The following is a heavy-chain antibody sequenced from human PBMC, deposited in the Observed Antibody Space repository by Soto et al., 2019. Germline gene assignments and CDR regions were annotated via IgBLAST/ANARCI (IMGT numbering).Heavy chain of an antibody. CDR2: ISYDGSNK. V-gene: IGHV3-30*04. Sequence: GGSLRLSCAASGFTFSSYAMHWVRQAPGKGLEWVAVISYDGSNKYYADSVKGRFTISRDNSKNTLYLHMDSQRAEDTAVYYCARDRCPDCDRIAAAGLPDYYYYYGMDVWGQGAPVTVSS. CDR3: ARDRCPDCDRIAAAGLPDYYYYYGMDV. J-gene: IGHJ6*02. D-gene: IGHD6-13*01. CDR1: GFTFSSYA.